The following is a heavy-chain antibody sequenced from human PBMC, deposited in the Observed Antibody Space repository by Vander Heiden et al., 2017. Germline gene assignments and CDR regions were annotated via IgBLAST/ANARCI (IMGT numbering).Heavy chain of an antibody. CDR2: ISAYTGNT. CDR1: GFTFTNFG. V-gene: IGHV1-18*01. D-gene: IGHD6-19*01. CDR3: ARDESPYSSGWYFNY. J-gene: IGHJ4*02. Sequence: QVHLVQSAAEVKKPGASVKVSCKALGFTFTNFGFTWVRQAPGQGLEWMGWISAYTGNTISAQKFQERITVTTDTSTSTTFMELRSLRSDDTAMYYCARDESPYSSGWYFNYWGQGTLVSVSS.